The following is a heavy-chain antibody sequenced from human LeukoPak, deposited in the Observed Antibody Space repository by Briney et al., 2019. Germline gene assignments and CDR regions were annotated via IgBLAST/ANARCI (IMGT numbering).Heavy chain of an antibody. V-gene: IGHV3-15*01. CDR1: GLTFSNAW. Sequence: TGGSLRLSCVVSGLTFSNAWMNWVRQATGKGLEWVGRIKSKTDGGTTDYAAPVKGRFTISRDDAKNTLYLQINSLKTEDTAVYYCTTGWVAGSYYFDYWGQGTLVTVSS. D-gene: IGHD6-19*01. CDR3: TTGWVAGSYYFDY. J-gene: IGHJ4*02. CDR2: IKSKTDGGTT.